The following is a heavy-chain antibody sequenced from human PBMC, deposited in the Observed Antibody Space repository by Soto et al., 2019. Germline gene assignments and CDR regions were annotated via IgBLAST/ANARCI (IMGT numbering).Heavy chain of an antibody. CDR2: IYYSGST. CDR1: GGSISSSSYY. V-gene: IGHV4-39*01. Sequence: QLQLQESGPGLVKPSETLSLTCTVSGGSISSSSYYWGWIRQPPGKGLEWIGSIYYSGSTYYNPSLNSRVTISGDTSKNQFSLRLSSVTAADTAVYYCASIPVPAAMNWYFDLWGRGTLVTVSS. D-gene: IGHD2-2*01. J-gene: IGHJ2*01. CDR3: ASIPVPAAMNWYFDL.